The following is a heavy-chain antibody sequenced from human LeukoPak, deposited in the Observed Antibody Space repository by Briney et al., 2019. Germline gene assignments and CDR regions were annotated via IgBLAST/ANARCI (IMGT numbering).Heavy chain of an antibody. CDR2: IIPIFGTA. V-gene: IGHV1-69*05. CDR1: GGTFSSYA. D-gene: IGHD1-7*01. J-gene: IGHJ4*02. Sequence: ASVKVSCKASGGTFSSYAISWVRQAPGQGLEWMGGIIPIFGTANYAQKFQGRVTITTDESTSTAYMELSSLRSEDTAVYYCARSTRITGTTFRYYFDYWGQGTLVTVSS. CDR3: ARSTRITGTTFRYYFDY.